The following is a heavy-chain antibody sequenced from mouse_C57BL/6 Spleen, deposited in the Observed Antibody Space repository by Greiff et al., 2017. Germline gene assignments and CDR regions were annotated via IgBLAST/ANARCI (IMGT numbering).Heavy chain of an antibody. CDR2: INPNNGGT. D-gene: IGHD1-1*01. CDR3: ARGDYGSRYYAMDY. CDR1: GYTFTDYN. Sequence: EVQLQQSGPELVKPGASVKMSCKASGYTFTDYNMHWVKQSHGKSLEWIGYINPNNGGTRYNQKFKGKATMTVNKSSSTAYMELRSLTSEDSAVYYCARGDYGSRYYAMDYWGQGTSVTVSS. V-gene: IGHV1-22*01. J-gene: IGHJ4*01.